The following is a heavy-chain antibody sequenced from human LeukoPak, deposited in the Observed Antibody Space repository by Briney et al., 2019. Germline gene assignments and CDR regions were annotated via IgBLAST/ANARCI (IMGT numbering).Heavy chain of an antibody. CDR1: RLTFSNYW. CDR3: ARVRGGSGRSYAADAFDI. CDR2: IYNDGSST. D-gene: IGHD1-26*01. V-gene: IGHV3-74*01. J-gene: IGHJ3*02. Sequence: GGSLRLSCAASRLTFSNYWMHWVRQAPGKGLVWVSRIYNDGSSTIYADSVKGRFTISRDNAKSTLYLQMNSLRAEDTAVYYCARVRGGSGRSYAADAFDIWGQGTMVTVSS.